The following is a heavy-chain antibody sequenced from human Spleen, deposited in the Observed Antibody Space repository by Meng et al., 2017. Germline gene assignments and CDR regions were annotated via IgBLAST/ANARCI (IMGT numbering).Heavy chain of an antibody. J-gene: IGHJ5*02. CDR2: IIPIFGTA. Sequence: QWVRSGAGVKNTWSSVKVSCKASGGTFSSYAISWVRQAPGQGLEWMAGIIPIFGTANYAQKFQGRVTITTDESTSTAYMELSSLRSEDTAVYYCARAAEYCGGDCFSSWFDPWGQGTLVTVSS. V-gene: IGHV1-69*05. CDR1: GGTFSSYA. CDR3: ARAAEYCGGDCFSSWFDP. D-gene: IGHD2-21*02.